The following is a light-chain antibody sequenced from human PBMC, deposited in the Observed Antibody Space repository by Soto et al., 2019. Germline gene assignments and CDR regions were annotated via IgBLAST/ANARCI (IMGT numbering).Light chain of an antibody. V-gene: IGKV1-39*01. CDR3: QQSYRSPYT. J-gene: IGKJ2*01. Sequence: IQMTQSPSSLSASVGDSVTVTCRASQSINICLNWYQQKPGKAPTRLIYGESSLQSGVPSRFTGGGSRTDFTLNISSLQPEDFATYYCQQSYRSPYTFGQGTKLEIK. CDR1: QSINIC. CDR2: GES.